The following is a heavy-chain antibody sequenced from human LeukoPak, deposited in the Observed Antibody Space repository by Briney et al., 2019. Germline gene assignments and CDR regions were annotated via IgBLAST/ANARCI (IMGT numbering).Heavy chain of an antibody. V-gene: IGHV3-21*04. Sequence: GGSLRLSCAASGFTFSRYSMNWARQARGKGLEWVSYISSSSTYICYADAEKGQFTISRDNAKNSLYLQMNSLRGEDTAVYYCARDAYSSSSGRAFDIWGQGTMVTVSS. CDR2: ISSSSTYI. D-gene: IGHD6-6*01. CDR1: GFTFSRYS. CDR3: ARDAYSSSSGRAFDI. J-gene: IGHJ3*02.